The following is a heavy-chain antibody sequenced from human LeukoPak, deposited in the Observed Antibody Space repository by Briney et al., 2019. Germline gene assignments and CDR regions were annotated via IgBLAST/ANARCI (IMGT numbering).Heavy chain of an antibody. D-gene: IGHD3-10*01. V-gene: IGHV4-34*01. CDR2: INHSGST. CDR1: GGSFSGYY. J-gene: IGHJ5*02. CDR3: AKRRGITMVRGAPPWFDP. Sequence: SETLSLTCAVYGGSFSGYYWSWIRQPPGKGLEWIGEINHSGSTNYNPSLKSRVTISVDTSKNQFSLKLSSVTAADTAVYYCAKRRGITMVRGAPPWFDPWGQGTLVTVSS.